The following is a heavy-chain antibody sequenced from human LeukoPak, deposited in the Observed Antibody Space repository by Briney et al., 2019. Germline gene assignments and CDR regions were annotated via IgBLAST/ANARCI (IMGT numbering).Heavy chain of an antibody. J-gene: IGHJ4*02. Sequence: EASVKVSCKASGYTFTSYAIHWARQAPGQRLEWMGWINTGNGNTKYSQKFQGRVTITRDTSASTAYMELSSLRSEDTAVYYCARFSIRGGATSLDYWGQGTLVTVSS. CDR1: GYTFTSYA. D-gene: IGHD1-26*01. V-gene: IGHV1-3*04. CDR3: ARFSIRGGATSLDY. CDR2: INTGNGNT.